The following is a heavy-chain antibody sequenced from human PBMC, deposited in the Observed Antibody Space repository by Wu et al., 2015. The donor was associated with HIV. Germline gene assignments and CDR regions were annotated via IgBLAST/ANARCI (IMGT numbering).Heavy chain of an antibody. D-gene: IGHD6-13*01. CDR2: INHSGST. V-gene: IGHV4-34*01. J-gene: IGHJ5*02. CDR3: ASRNVGAAAGKTSTSPIQNWFDP. CDR1: GGSFSGYY. Sequence: QVQLQQWGAGLLKSSETLSLTCAVYGGSFSGYYWSWIRQPPGKGLECIGEINHSGSTNYNPSLKSRVTISVDTSKNQFSLKLSSVTAADTAVYYCASRNVGAAAGKTSTSPIQNWFDPWGQGTLVTVSS.